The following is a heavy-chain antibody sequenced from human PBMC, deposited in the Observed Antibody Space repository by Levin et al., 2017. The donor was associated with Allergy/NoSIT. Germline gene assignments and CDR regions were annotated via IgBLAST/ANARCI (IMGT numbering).Heavy chain of an antibody. CDR2: IYWDDDK. CDR1: GFSLSTSGVG. J-gene: IGHJ6*02. V-gene: IGHV2-5*02. Sequence: SGPTLVKPTQTLTLTCTFSGFSLSTSGVGVGWIRQPPGKALEWLALIYWDDDKRYSPSLKSRLTITKDTSKNQVVLTMTNMDPVDTATYYCAHMGGWNPPFYYYYGMDVLGQGTTVTVSS. D-gene: IGHD1-1*01. CDR3: AHMGGWNPPFYYYYGMDV.